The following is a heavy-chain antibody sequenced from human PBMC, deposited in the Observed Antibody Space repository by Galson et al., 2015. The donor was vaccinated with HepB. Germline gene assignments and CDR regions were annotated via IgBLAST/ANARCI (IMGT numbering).Heavy chain of an antibody. CDR1: GGSFSGYY. CDR2: INHSGST. Sequence: ETLSLTCAVYGGSFSGYYWSWIRQPPGKGLEWIGEINHSGSTNYNPSLKSRVTISVDTSKNQFSLKLSSVTAADTAVYYCAREGVAARPGFDYWGQGTLVTVSS. V-gene: IGHV4-34*01. J-gene: IGHJ4*02. D-gene: IGHD6-6*01. CDR3: AREGVAARPGFDY.